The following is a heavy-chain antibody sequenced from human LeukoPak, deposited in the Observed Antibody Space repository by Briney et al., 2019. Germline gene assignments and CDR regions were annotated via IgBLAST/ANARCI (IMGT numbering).Heavy chain of an antibody. D-gene: IGHD6-6*01. J-gene: IGHJ5*02. Sequence: PSETPSLTCTVSGGSISSSDYYWGWIRQPPGKGLEWIGSMHYSGSNAYSPSLKSRVIIFVDTSKNQFSLKLTYVTAADTAVYFCARYSTSSGWFDPWGQGSLVTVSS. CDR1: GGSISSSDYY. V-gene: IGHV4-39*01. CDR3: ARYSTSSGWFDP. CDR2: MHYSGSN.